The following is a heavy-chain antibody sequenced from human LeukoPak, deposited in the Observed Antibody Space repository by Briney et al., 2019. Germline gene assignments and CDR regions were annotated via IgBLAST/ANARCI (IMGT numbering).Heavy chain of an antibody. Sequence: GGSLRLSCAASGFLFSTYWMHWVRHVPGKGLWWVSRINSDGSSTSYADSVKARFTISRDNAKNTLYLQMNSLRAEDTAVYYCAGPNYYDSTGYYEDVFDIWGQGAMVTVSS. CDR2: INSDGSST. J-gene: IGHJ3*02. V-gene: IGHV3-74*01. CDR1: GFLFSTYW. CDR3: AGPNYYDSTGYYEDVFDI. D-gene: IGHD3-22*01.